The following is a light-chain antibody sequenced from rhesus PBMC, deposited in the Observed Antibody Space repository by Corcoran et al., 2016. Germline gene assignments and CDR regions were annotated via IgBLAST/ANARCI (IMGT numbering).Light chain of an antibody. V-gene: IGKV1-74*01. CDR3: QHGYGTPLT. CDR1: ENVNNN. J-gene: IGKJ4*01. CDR2: KAS. Sequence: DIQMTQSPSSLSASVGDRVTITCRASENVNNNLNWYQQKPGKAPKLLIYKASILQSGVPSRLSGSGSGTDYTFTISSLQPEDVATYYCQHGYGTPLTFGGGTKVELK.